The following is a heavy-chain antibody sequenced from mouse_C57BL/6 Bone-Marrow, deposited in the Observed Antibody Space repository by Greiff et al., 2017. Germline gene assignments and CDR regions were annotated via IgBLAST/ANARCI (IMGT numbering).Heavy chain of an antibody. V-gene: IGHV5-16*01. J-gene: IGHJ2*01. CDR2: INYDGSST. D-gene: IGHD1-1*01. CDR1: GFTFSDYY. Sequence: EVKLVESEGGLVQPGSSMKLSCTASGFTFSDYYMAWVRQVPEKGLEWVANINYDGSSTYYLDSLKSRFIISRDNAKNILYLQMSSLKSEDTATYYCARVGSSYTFFFDYWGQGTTLTVSS. CDR3: ARVGSSYTFFFDY.